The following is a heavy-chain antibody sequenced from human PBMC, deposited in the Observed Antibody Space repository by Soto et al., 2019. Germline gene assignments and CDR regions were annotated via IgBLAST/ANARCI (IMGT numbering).Heavy chain of an antibody. Sequence: PGGSLRLSCASSGFTFSNAWMNWVRQAPGKGLEWVGRIKSKTDGGTTDYAAPVKGRFTISRDDSKNTLYLQMNSLKTEDTAVYYCTTDYSIPTRRWELLPDLYYYYGMDVWGQGTTVTVSS. CDR2: IKSKTDGGTT. CDR1: GFTFSNAW. CDR3: TTDYSIPTRRWELLPDLYYYYGMDV. D-gene: IGHD1-26*01. V-gene: IGHV3-15*07. J-gene: IGHJ6*02.